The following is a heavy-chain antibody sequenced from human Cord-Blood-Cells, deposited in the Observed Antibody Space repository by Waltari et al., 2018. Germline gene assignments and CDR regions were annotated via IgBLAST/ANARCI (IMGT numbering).Heavy chain of an antibody. CDR2: IIPILGIA. D-gene: IGHD4-4*01. Sequence: KASGGTFSSYAISWVRQAPGQGLEWMGRIIPILGIANYAQKFQGRVTITADKSTSTAYMELSSLRSEDTAVYYCADSRDYSNYAFDIWGQGTMVTVSS. CDR1: GGTFSSYA. CDR3: ADSRDYSNYAFDI. V-gene: IGHV1-69*04. J-gene: IGHJ3*02.